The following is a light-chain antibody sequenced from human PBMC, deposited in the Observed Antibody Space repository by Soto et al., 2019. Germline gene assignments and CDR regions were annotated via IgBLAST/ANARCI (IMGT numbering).Light chain of an antibody. Sequence: EIVLTQSPATLSLSPGERATLSCRASQSVSSYLAWYQQKPGQAPRLLIYDASNRATGIPARFSGSGSGTDFTLTISSLEPEDFAVYYCQQRSNWPPITFGQGTAWRL. CDR1: QSVSSY. CDR2: DAS. J-gene: IGKJ5*01. CDR3: QQRSNWPPIT. V-gene: IGKV3-11*01.